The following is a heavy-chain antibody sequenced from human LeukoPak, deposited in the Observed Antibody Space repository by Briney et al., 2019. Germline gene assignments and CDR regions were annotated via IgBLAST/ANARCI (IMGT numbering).Heavy chain of an antibody. CDR2: IYTSGGT. CDR1: GGSISNYY. Sequence: PSETLSLTCTVSGGSISNYYWSWIRPPAEKGLEWIGRIYTSGGTNYSTSLKSRVTMSVDTSKNQFSLKLSSVTAGDTAVYYWARGSGDCFDYWGQGTLVTVSS. J-gene: IGHJ4*02. D-gene: IGHD2-15*01. V-gene: IGHV4-4*07. CDR3: ARGSGDCFDY.